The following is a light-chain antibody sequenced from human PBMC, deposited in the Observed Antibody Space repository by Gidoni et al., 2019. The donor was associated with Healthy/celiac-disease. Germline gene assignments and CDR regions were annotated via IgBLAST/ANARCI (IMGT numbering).Light chain of an antibody. CDR1: SGSIASNY. CDR3: QSYDSSNP. CDR2: VDN. Sequence: NFMLTPPHSVSESPAKTVTITCTRSSGSIASNYVQWYQQRPGSSPTTVIYVDNQRPAVVPDRFSGSIDSSSNSASLTISGLKIEDEADYYCQSYDSSNPFGGGTKLTVL. J-gene: IGLJ2*01. V-gene: IGLV6-57*01.